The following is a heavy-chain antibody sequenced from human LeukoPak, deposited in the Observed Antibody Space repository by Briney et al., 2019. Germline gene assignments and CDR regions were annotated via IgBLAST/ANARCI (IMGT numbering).Heavy chain of an antibody. J-gene: IGHJ4*02. CDR1: GFTFSSYS. CDR2: ISSSSSYI. CDR3: AKDLATVVTSYFDY. D-gene: IGHD4-23*01. V-gene: IGHV3-21*04. Sequence: PGGSLRLSCAASGFTFSSYSMNWVRQAPGKGLEWVLSISSSSSYIYYADSVKGRFTISRDNSKNTLYLQMNSLRAEDTAVYYCAKDLATVVTSYFDYWGQGTLVTVSS.